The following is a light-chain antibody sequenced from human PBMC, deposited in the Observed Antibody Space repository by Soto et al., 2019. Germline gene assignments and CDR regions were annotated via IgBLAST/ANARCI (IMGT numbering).Light chain of an antibody. CDR3: QQRSNWPQIT. V-gene: IGKV3D-20*02. CDR2: DAY. Sequence: EIVLTQSPATLSLSPGERATLYCGASQSVSTNYLAWYQQKPGLAPRLLIYDAYSRATGVSDRFRGRGSGSDFILTISSLEPEDFAVYYCQQRSNWPQITFGQGTRLEI. CDR1: QSVSTNY. J-gene: IGKJ5*01.